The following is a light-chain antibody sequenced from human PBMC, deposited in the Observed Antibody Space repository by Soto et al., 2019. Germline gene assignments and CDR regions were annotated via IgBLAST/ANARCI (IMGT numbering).Light chain of an antibody. V-gene: IGLV1-47*01. CDR2: RNN. Sequence: QSVLTQPPSASGTPGQRVTISCSGSSSNIGSNFIYWYQQLPGTAPKLLIYRNNERPSGVPDRFSGSKSCTSASLAISGLRSEDEADYHCAAWDDSLSGVVFGGGTKLTVL. CDR1: SSNIGSNF. J-gene: IGLJ2*01. CDR3: AAWDDSLSGVV.